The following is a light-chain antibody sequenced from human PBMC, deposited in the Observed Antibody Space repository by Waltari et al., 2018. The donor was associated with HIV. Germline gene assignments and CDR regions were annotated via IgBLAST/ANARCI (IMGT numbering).Light chain of an antibody. Sequence: QSALTQPASVSGSPGQSITISCTGKPSVFGTYDRVSWYQQHPDTAPRIIVYGGSHRPSGVSDRFVGSRSGNTASLTISGLQADDEADYYCTSRDISGTRVVFGGGTKLTVL. V-gene: IGLV2-14*02. CDR3: TSRDISGTRVV. CDR1: PSVFGTYDR. J-gene: IGLJ2*01. CDR2: GGS.